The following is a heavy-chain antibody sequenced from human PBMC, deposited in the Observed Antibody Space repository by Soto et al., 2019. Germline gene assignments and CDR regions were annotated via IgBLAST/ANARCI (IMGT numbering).Heavy chain of an antibody. CDR1: GFSLSTSGVG. J-gene: IGHJ4*02. D-gene: IGHD1-1*01. Sequence: QITLKESGPTLVKPTQTLTLTCTFSGFSLSTSGVGVGWIRQPPGKALEWLALIYWNDDKRYSPSLKSRLTITKDTSKNQVVLTMTNMDPVDTATYYCAHRRERTTVTTSPYFDYWGQGTLVTVSS. V-gene: IGHV2-5*01. CDR3: AHRRERTTVTTSPYFDY. CDR2: IYWNDDK.